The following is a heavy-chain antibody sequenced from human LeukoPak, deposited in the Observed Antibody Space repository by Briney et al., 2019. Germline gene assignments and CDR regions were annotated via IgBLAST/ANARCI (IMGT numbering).Heavy chain of an antibody. Sequence: PGGSLRLSCAASGFTFSSYSMNWVRQAPGKGLEWVSSISSSSSYIYYADSVKGRFTISRDNAKNSLYLQMNSLRAEDTAVYYCARDPDWLRFEGNYFDYWGQGTLVTVSS. CDR2: ISSSSSYI. V-gene: IGHV3-21*01. J-gene: IGHJ4*02. D-gene: IGHD5-12*01. CDR3: ARDPDWLRFEGNYFDY. CDR1: GFTFSSYS.